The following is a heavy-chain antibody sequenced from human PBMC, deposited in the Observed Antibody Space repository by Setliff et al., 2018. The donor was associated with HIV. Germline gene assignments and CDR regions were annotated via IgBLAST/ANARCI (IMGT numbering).Heavy chain of an antibody. CDR2: ISGSGGST. CDR3: AGESSIAVAEYFQH. Sequence: PGGSLRLSCAASGFTLSSYAMSWVRQAPGKGLEWVSAISGSGGSTYYADSVKGRFTISRDNSKNTLYLQMNSLRAEDTAVYYCAGESSIAVAEYFQHWGQGTLVTVSS. D-gene: IGHD6-19*01. V-gene: IGHV3-23*01. J-gene: IGHJ1*01. CDR1: GFTLSSYA.